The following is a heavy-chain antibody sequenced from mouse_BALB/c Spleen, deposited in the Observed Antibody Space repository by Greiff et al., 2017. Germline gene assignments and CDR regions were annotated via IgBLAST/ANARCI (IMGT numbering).Heavy chain of an antibody. V-gene: IGHV5-12-2*01. J-gene: IGHJ1*01. Sequence: EVKLVESGGGLVQPGGSLKLSCAASGFTFSSYTMSWVRQTPEKRLEWVAYISNGGGSTYYPDTVKGRFTISRDNAKNTLYLQMSSLKSEDTAMYYCARHLGYWYFDVWGAGTTVTVSS. CDR2: ISNGGGST. CDR3: ARHLGYWYFDV. D-gene: IGHD4-1*01. CDR1: GFTFSSYT.